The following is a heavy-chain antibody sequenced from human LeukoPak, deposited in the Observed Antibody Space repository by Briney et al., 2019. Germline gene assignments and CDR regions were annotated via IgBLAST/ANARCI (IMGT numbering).Heavy chain of an antibody. CDR3: ARAPSEIGGYYPEYFRH. D-gene: IGHD3-22*01. Sequence: GGSQRLSCAAAGFTFSNYWVHWVRQAPGKGPVWVSRIKSDGRTNYADSVKGRFTISRDNAKNTVSLQMNSLRAEDTGVYYCARAPSEIGGYYPEYFRHWGQGTLVTLSS. CDR2: IKSDGRT. CDR1: GFTFSNYW. V-gene: IGHV3-74*01. J-gene: IGHJ1*01.